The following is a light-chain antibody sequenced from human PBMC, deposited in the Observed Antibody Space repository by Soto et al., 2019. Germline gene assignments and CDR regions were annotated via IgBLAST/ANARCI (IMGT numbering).Light chain of an antibody. CDR2: KAS. V-gene: IGKV1-5*03. CDR1: QSISSW. CDR3: QQYNSYSRT. J-gene: IGKJ1*01. Sequence: DTQMTQSPSTLSASVGDRATITCRASQSISSWLAWYQQKPGKAPKLLIYKASSLESGVPSRFSGSGSGTEFTLTISSLQPDDFATYYCQQYNSYSRTFGKGTKV.